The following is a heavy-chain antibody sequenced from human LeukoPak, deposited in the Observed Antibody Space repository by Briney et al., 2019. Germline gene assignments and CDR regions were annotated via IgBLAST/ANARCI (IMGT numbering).Heavy chain of an antibody. Sequence: SETLSLTCTVSGGSISSSSYYWGWIRQPPGKGLEWIGSIYYSGSTNYNPSLKSRVTISVDTSKNQFSLRLSSMTAADTAVYYCAKEPPAALYYYYYYGMDVWGQGTTVTVSS. J-gene: IGHJ6*02. V-gene: IGHV4-39*07. CDR2: IYYSGST. CDR1: GGSISSSSYY. D-gene: IGHD2-2*01. CDR3: AKEPPAALYYYYYYGMDV.